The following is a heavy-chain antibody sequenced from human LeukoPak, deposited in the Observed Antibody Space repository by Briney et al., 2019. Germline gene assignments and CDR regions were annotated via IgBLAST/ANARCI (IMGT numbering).Heavy chain of an antibody. D-gene: IGHD5-18*01. CDR1: GYTXTGYY. J-gene: IGHJ4*02. CDR2: INPNSGT. CDR3: AKDTGNFNLGDH. V-gene: IGHV1-2*02. Sequence: ASVKVSCKASGYTXTGYYMHWVRQAPGQGLEWMGWINPNSGTHYAQKFQGRVTMTRDTSISTAYMELTSLRSDDTAVYYCAKDTGNFNLGDHWGQGTQVSVSS.